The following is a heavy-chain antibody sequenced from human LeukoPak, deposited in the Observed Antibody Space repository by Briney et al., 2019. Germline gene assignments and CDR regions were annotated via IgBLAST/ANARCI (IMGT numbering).Heavy chain of an antibody. Sequence: GGSLRLSCQASGFTFYMYAMSWVRQAPGKGLEWVSSMCGTAGCTFYPDSVKGRFTISRDNSKNVLYLRMNSLTAEDTAIYYCAKDRPNFHENSGHYYRRDGDSWGQGTLVTVSS. CDR3: AKDRPNFHENSGHYYRRDGDS. D-gene: IGHD3-22*01. V-gene: IGHV3-23*01. CDR1: GFTFYMYA. CDR2: MCGTAGCT. J-gene: IGHJ5*01.